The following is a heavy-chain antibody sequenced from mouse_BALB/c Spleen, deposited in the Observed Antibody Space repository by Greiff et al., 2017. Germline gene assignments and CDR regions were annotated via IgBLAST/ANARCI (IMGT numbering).Heavy chain of an antibody. CDR3: ARDRAGYFDY. Sequence: VQLQESGPGLVAPSQSLSITCTVSGFSLPGFGVNWVRQPPGKGLEWLGMIWGDGSTDYNSALKSRLSISKDNSKSQVFLKMNSLQTDDTARYYCARDRAGYFDYGGQGTTLTVSS. V-gene: IGHV2-6-7*01. D-gene: IGHD3-3*01. CDR2: IWGDGST. CDR1: GFSLPGFG. J-gene: IGHJ2*01.